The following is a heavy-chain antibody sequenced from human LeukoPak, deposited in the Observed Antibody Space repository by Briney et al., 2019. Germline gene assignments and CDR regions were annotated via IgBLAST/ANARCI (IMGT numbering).Heavy chain of an antibody. CDR1: GFTFSNFA. Sequence: GRSLRLSCAASGFTFSNFAMHWVRQAPGKGLEWVAVITYDGSNKYYADSVKGRFTIPRDNSKNTLYLQMNSLRAEDTAVYYCARDNSGYPFDAFDSWGQGTMVTVSS. J-gene: IGHJ3*02. D-gene: IGHD3-22*01. CDR3: ARDNSGYPFDAFDS. CDR2: ITYDGSNK. V-gene: IGHV3-30-3*01.